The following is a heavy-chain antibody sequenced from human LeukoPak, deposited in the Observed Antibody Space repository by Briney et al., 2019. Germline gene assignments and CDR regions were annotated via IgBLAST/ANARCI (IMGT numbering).Heavy chain of an antibody. J-gene: IGHJ4*02. CDR1: GGTFSRYA. Sequence: SVKVSCKASGGTFSRYAVSWVRQAPGQGLEWMGGIIPIFGTANYAQKFQGRVTITTDEATNTAFMELRSLRSEDTAVYFCATAFSGFCSMTSCPGYYWGQGTLVTVSS. CDR3: ATAFSGFCSMTSCPGYY. V-gene: IGHV1-69*05. D-gene: IGHD2-2*01. CDR2: IIPIFGTA.